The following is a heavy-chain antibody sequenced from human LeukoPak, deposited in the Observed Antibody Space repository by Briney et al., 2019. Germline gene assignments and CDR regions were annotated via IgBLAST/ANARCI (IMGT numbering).Heavy chain of an antibody. CDR3: TREDYGAFGGELGY. V-gene: IGHV3-49*04. J-gene: IGHJ4*02. D-gene: IGHD4-17*01. CDR1: GFTFGDYA. Sequence: GGSLRLSCIASGFTFGDYAMSWVRQAPGRGLEWVSFIGTKASGGTAEYAASVKGRFTISRDDSKSIAYLQMNSLKIEDTAVYYCTREDYGAFGGELGYWGQGTLVTVSS. CDR2: IGTKASGGTA.